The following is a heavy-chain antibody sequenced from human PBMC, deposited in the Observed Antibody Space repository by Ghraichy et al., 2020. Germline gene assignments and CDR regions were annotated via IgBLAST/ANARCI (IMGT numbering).Heavy chain of an antibody. CDR2: IYYIGNT. CDR3: TRGRRRGYYQYELDV. Sequence: SETLSLTCTVSGGSVSSSTYYWGWVRRSPGKRLEWIGSIYYIGNTYYNPSLKSRVTISVDTSSNQFSLKLSPVTAADTALYYCTRGRRRGYYQYELDVWGQGTTVTVSS. V-gene: IGHV4-39*01. CDR1: GGSVSSSTYY. J-gene: IGHJ6*02. D-gene: IGHD3-10*01.